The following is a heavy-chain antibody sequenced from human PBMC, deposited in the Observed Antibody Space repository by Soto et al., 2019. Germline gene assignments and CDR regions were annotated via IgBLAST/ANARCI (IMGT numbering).Heavy chain of an antibody. J-gene: IGHJ3*02. CDR3: ASGYGHSTRYDAFDI. V-gene: IGHV4-34*01. CDR2: INHRGSS. CDR1: GGSLSGYY. D-gene: IGHD3-10*01. Sequence: SETLSLTCAVNGGSLSGYYWSWIRQSPGKGLEWIGEINHRGSSDYNPSLKSRVTISIDASKNHVTLELTSVTAADTAVYYCASGYGHSTRYDAFDIWGQGTMVTVSS.